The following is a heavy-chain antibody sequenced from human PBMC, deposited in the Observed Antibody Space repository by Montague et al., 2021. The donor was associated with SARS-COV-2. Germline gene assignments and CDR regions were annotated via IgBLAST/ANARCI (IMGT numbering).Heavy chain of an antibody. CDR2: IWYDGSNK. D-gene: IGHD3-22*01. Sequence: SLRLSCAASGFTFSSYAMHWVRQAPGKGLEWVAVIWYDGSNKYYADTVKGRFTISRDNSKNTLYLQMNSLRAEDTAVYYCARDLFRYDSSGYYYPYYYYYGMDVWGQGTTVTVSS. CDR1: GFTFSSYA. J-gene: IGHJ6*02. V-gene: IGHV3-33*08. CDR3: ARDLFRYDSSGYYYPYYYYYGMDV.